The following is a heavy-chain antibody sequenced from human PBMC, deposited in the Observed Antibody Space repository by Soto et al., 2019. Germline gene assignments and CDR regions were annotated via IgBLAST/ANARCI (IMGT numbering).Heavy chain of an antibody. CDR1: GFTFGDYY. CDR2: IRSSTTI. D-gene: IGHD2-21*02. CDR3: EKDFSRDSFSKKPSCGGDCYTLDS. V-gene: IGHV3-11*01. J-gene: IGHJ4*02. Sequence: GGSLRLSCAASGFTFGDYYLNWVRQAPGKGLEWVSSIRSSTTIYYADSVKGRFTISRDNAKNSLHLQMNSLRAEDAALYYCEKDFSRDSFSKKPSCGGDCYTLDSWGQGPKLTVSS.